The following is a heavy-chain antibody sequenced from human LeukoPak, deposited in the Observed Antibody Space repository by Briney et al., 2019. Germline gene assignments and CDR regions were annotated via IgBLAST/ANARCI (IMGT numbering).Heavy chain of an antibody. CDR1: GVTFSNFA. CDR2: ISGSGGST. D-gene: IGHD6-13*01. Sequence: PGGSLRLSCAASGVTFSNFAMNWVRQAPGKGLEWVSAISGSGGSTYYADSVKGRFTISRDNSKNTLYLQMNSLRAEDTAVYYCAKTGASSSWWGVDYYYYMDVWGKGTTVTISS. CDR3: AKTGASSSWWGVDYYYYMDV. V-gene: IGHV3-23*01. J-gene: IGHJ6*03.